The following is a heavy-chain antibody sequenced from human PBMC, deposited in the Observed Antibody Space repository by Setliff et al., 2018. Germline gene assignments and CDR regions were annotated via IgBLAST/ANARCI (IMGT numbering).Heavy chain of an antibody. V-gene: IGHV4-59*11. CDR2: IYYSGST. Sequence: KPSETLSLTCTVSGGSISSHYWSWIRQPPGKGLEWIGYIYYSGSTNYNPSLKSRVTISVDTSKNQFSLKLSSVTAADTAVYYCARDPLTTNRRRAFDIWGQGTTVTVSS. CDR1: GGSISSHY. D-gene: IGHD4-17*01. CDR3: ARDPLTTNRRRAFDI. J-gene: IGHJ3*02.